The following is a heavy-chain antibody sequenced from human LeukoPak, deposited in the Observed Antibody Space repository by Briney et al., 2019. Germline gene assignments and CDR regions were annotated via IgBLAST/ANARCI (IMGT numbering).Heavy chain of an antibody. CDR3: ARDRFPYCSSTSCYFDQ. J-gene: IGHJ4*02. Sequence: PGGSLRLSCAASGFTFSNYAVHWVRQAPGKGLGLVAVISYDGSNKYYADSVKGRFTISRHNSKNKLYLQMNSLRAEDTAVYYCARDRFPYCSSTSCYFDQWGQGTLVTVSS. V-gene: IGHV3-30-3*01. D-gene: IGHD2-2*01. CDR2: ISYDGSNK. CDR1: GFTFSNYA.